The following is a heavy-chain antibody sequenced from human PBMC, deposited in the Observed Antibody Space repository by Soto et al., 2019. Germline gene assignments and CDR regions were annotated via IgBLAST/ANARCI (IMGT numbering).Heavy chain of an antibody. D-gene: IGHD3-3*01. J-gene: IGHJ4*02. CDR2: ISYDGSNE. V-gene: IGHV3-30-3*01. Sequence: QVQLVESGGGVVQPGRSLRLSCAASGFTFSGYAMHWVRQAPGKGLEWVAVISYDGSNEYYADSVKGRFTISRDNSKNPLYLQMNSLRAEDTAVYYCARGSAYYDFWSSYLPHYYFDYWGQGTLVTVSS. CDR1: GFTFSGYA. CDR3: ARGSAYYDFWSSYLPHYYFDY.